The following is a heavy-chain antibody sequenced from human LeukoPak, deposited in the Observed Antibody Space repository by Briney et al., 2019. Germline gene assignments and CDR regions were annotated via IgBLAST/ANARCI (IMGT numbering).Heavy chain of an antibody. D-gene: IGHD2-2*01. CDR2: INHSGST. Sequence: SETLSLTCTVSGGSFSGYYWSWIRQPPGKGLEWIGEINHSGSTNYNPSLKSRVTISVDTSKNQFSLKLSSVTAADTAVYYCATLIDIVVGFDPWGQGTLVTVSS. J-gene: IGHJ5*02. CDR1: GGSFSGYY. V-gene: IGHV4-34*01. CDR3: ATLIDIVVGFDP.